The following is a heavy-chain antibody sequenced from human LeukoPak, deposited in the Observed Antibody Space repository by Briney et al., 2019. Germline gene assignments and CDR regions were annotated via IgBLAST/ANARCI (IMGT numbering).Heavy chain of an antibody. Sequence: SETLSFTCTVSGGSISSYYWSWIRQPPGKGLEWIGYIYTSGSTNYNPSLKSRVTISVDTSKNQFSLKLSSVTAADTAVYYCARQVRGRAAAGIIRQYYYYMDVWGKGTTVTVSS. CDR2: IYTSGST. D-gene: IGHD6-13*01. V-gene: IGHV4-4*09. CDR1: GGSISSYY. CDR3: ARQVRGRAAAGIIRQYYYYMDV. J-gene: IGHJ6*03.